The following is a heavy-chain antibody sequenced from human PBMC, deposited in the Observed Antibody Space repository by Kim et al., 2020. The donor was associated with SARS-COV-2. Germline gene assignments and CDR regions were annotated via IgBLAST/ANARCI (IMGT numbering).Heavy chain of an antibody. Sequence: SQFYADSVKGRFTISRDNSKNTVYLQLKSLRAEDTAVYYCAKDGATWGDWGQGTLVTVSS. V-gene: IGHV3-23*01. D-gene: IGHD3-16*01. CDR3: AKDGATWGD. J-gene: IGHJ4*02. CDR2: SQ.